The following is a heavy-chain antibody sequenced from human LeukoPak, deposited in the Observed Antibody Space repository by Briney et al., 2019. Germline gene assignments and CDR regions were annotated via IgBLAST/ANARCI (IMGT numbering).Heavy chain of an antibody. CDR1: GFTFSGYW. D-gene: IGHD5-18*01. CDR3: ARHRREYNYDYDDY. J-gene: IGHJ4*02. CDR2: IKPDGSEE. Sequence: GGSLRLSCASSGFTFSGYWMTWVRQAPGKGLEWVANIKPDGSEEYYVDSVKGRFTISRDNAKNTLYVQMNNLRADDTAVYYCARHRREYNYDYDDYWGQGTLVTVSS. V-gene: IGHV3-7*01.